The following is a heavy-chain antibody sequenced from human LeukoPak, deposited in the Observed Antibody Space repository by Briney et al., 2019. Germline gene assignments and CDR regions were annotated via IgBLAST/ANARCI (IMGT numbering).Heavy chain of an antibody. V-gene: IGHV4-34*01. CDR1: GGSFSGYY. CDR2: ISYSGIT. Sequence: PSETLSLTCAVYGGSFSGYYWSWIRQPPGKGLEWIASISYSGITYYNPSLKSRVTISVDTSKNQFSLRLSSVTAADTAVYYCASRDSSGSSFDYWGQGTLVTVSS. D-gene: IGHD3-22*01. J-gene: IGHJ4*02. CDR3: ASRDSSGSSFDY.